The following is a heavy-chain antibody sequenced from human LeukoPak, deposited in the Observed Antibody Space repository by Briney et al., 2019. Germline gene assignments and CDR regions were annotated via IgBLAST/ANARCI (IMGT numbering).Heavy chain of an antibody. J-gene: IGHJ3*02. CDR2: ISSSSSTI. CDR1: GFTFSSYS. D-gene: IGHD2-21*02. CDR3: ARKHVVVTVDAFDI. V-gene: IGHV3-48*04. Sequence: GGSLRLSCAASGFTFSSYSMNWVRQAPGKGLEWVSYISSSSSTIYYADSVKGRFTISRDNAKNSLYLQMDSLRAEDTAVYYCARKHVVVTVDAFDIWGQGTMVTVSS.